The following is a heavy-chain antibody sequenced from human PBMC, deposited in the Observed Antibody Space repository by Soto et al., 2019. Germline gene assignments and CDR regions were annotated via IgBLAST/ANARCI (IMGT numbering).Heavy chain of an antibody. V-gene: IGHV3-9*01. D-gene: IGHD6-6*01. J-gene: IGHJ3*02. CDR3: AKDMSGYSSSSPGAFDI. Sequence: EVQLVESGGGLVQPGRSLRLSCAASGFTFDDYAMHWVRQAPGKGLEWVSGISWNSGSIGYADSVKGRFTISRDSAKNSLNLQMNSLRANDTALYYCAKDMSGYSSSSPGAFDIWGQGTMVTVSS. CDR1: GFTFDDYA. CDR2: ISWNSGSI.